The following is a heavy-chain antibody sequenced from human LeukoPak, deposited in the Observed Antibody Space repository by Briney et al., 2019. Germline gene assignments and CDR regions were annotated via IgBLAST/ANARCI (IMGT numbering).Heavy chain of an antibody. Sequence: SETLSLTCAVYGGSFSGYYWSWIRQPPGRGLEWIGEINHSGSTNYNPSLKSRVTISVDTSKNQFSLKLSSVTAADTAVYYCAKGHVLLWFGELFPPGHYGMDVWGKGTTVTVSS. CDR2: INHSGST. CDR3: AKGHVLLWFGELFPPGHYGMDV. V-gene: IGHV4-34*01. J-gene: IGHJ6*04. CDR1: GGSFSGYY. D-gene: IGHD3-10*01.